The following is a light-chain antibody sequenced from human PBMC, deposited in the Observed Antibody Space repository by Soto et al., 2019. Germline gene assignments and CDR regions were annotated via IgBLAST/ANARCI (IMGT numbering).Light chain of an antibody. CDR1: QSVSFY. J-gene: IGKJ2*01. V-gene: IGKV3-11*01. CDR3: QQRSNWPYT. Sequence: EIVLTQSPATLSSSPGERATLSCRASQSVSFYFAWHKQKPGQAPRLLIYDASYRAPGIPARFSGSGSGTEFTLTISSLKPEDFAVYYCQQRSNWPYTFGQGTKVDIK. CDR2: DAS.